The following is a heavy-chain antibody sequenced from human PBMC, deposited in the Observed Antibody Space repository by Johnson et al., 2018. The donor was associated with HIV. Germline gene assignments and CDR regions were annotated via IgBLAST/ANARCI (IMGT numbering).Heavy chain of an antibody. CDR2: IRYDGSNK. D-gene: IGHD4/OR15-4a*01. CDR1: GFTFNNYG. V-gene: IGHV3-30*02. Sequence: VHLVESGGGVVQPGGSLRLSCAASGFTFNNYGMHWVRQAPGKGLEWVAFIRYDGSNKYYADSVKGRFTIARDNAKNSLYLQMNSMRAEDTAVYYCAGAPLRHEAFDIWGQGTLVTVSS. J-gene: IGHJ3*02. CDR3: AGAPLRHEAFDI.